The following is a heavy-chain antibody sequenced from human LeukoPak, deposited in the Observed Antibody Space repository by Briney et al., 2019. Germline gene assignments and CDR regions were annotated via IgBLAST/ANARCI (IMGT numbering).Heavy chain of an antibody. Sequence: GGSLRLSCAASGFTFSDYYMSWIRQAPGKGLEWVSVIFTAGSTYNADSVKGRFSISRDKSKNTLYLQMNTLRAEDTAVYFCAGGNSWPGLSYWGQGTLLTVSS. V-gene: IGHV3-53*01. J-gene: IGHJ4*02. CDR2: IFTAGST. CDR1: GFTFSDYY. CDR3: AGGNSWPGLSY. D-gene: IGHD6-13*01.